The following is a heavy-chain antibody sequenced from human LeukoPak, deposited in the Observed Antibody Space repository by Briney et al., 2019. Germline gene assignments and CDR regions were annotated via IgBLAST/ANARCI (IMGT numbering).Heavy chain of an antibody. D-gene: IGHD4-11*01. CDR2: FYYSGST. V-gene: IGHV4-59*04. Sequence: PGGSLRLSCAASGFTFSSYAMSWVRQPPGKGLEWIGNFYYSGSTYYNPSLKGRVSMSVDTSKNQLSLKLTSGTVADTAVYYCARLRSMTKVTARVHNWFDPWGQGILVTVSS. CDR3: ARLRSMTKVTARVHNWFDP. J-gene: IGHJ5*02. CDR1: GFTFSSYA.